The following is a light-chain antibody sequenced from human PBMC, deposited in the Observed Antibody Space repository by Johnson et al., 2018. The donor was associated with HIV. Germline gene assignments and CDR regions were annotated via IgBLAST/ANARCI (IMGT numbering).Light chain of an antibody. Sequence: QSVLTQPPSVSAAPGQKVTISCSGSSSNIGNNYVSWFQQLPGTAPKLLICENDKRPSGIPDRFSGSKSGTSATLGITGLKTGDEADYYCGTWDSSLSAGFCGTGTKVTGL. CDR1: SSNIGNNY. J-gene: IGLJ1*01. CDR3: GTWDSSLSAGF. V-gene: IGLV1-51*02. CDR2: END.